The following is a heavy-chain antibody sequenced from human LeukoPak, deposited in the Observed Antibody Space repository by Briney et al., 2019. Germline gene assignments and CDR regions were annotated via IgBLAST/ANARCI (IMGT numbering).Heavy chain of an antibody. D-gene: IGHD6-13*01. CDR2: INWNGGST. Sequence: GGSLRLSCAASGFTFDDYGMSWVRQAPGKGLEWVSGINWNGGSTGYADSVKGRFTISRDNAKNSLYLQMNSLRAEDTALYYCARRAAGTGHYYYYMDVWGKGTTVTVSS. V-gene: IGHV3-20*04. J-gene: IGHJ6*03. CDR1: GFTFDDYG. CDR3: ARRAAGTGHYYYYMDV.